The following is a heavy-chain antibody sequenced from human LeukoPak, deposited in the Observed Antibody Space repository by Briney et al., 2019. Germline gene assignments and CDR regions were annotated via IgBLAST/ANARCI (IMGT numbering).Heavy chain of an antibody. CDR3: AREASGYYDSSPLDY. Sequence: ASVKVSCKASGYTFTSYHMHWVRQAPGQGLEWMGIINPSGGSTSYAQKFQGRVTMTRDTSTSTVYMELSSLRSEDTAVYYCAREASGYYDSSPLDYWGQGTLVTVSS. CDR1: GYTFTSYH. V-gene: IGHV1-46*01. CDR2: INPSGGST. D-gene: IGHD3-22*01. J-gene: IGHJ4*02.